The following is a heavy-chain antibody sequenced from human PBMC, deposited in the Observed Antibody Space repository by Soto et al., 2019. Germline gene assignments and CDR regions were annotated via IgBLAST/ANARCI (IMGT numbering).Heavy chain of an antibody. Sequence: QVQLQESGPGLVKPSETLSLTCTVSGGSVSSGSYYWSWIRQPPGKGLEWIGYIYYSESTNYNPSLKSRVTISVDQSKNQFSLKLSSVTAADTAVYYCARALRFLEWAFDYWGQGTLVTVSS. CDR3: ARALRFLEWAFDY. J-gene: IGHJ4*02. V-gene: IGHV4-61*01. CDR1: GGSVSSGSYY. CDR2: IYYSEST. D-gene: IGHD3-3*01.